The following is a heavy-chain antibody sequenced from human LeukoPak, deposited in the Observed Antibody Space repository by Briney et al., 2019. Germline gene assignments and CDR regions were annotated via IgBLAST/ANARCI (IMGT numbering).Heavy chain of an antibody. CDR3: VRGTKSDYYDSSARGTFDY. CDR2: MNANSGNT. V-gene: IGHV1-8*01. Sequence: VASVKVSCKASGYTFSNHDINWVRQATGQGLEWMGWMNANSGNTGYGQKFQGRVTMTSYTSITTAYMELSSLSSEDTAVYYCVRGTKSDYYDSSARGTFDYWGQGTLVTVSS. J-gene: IGHJ4*02. CDR1: GYTFSNHD. D-gene: IGHD3-22*01.